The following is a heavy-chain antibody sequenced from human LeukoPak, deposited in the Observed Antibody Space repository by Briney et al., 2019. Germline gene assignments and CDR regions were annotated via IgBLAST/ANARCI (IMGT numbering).Heavy chain of an antibody. CDR3: ARVKSTRASSSY. CDR1: GFTLSSYW. V-gene: IGHV3-7*01. Sequence: GGSLRLSCAASGFTLSSYWMSWVRQAPGKGLEWVANIKQDGSEEYYVDSVKGRFTISRDNAKNSLYLQMNSLRAEDTAVYYCARVKSTRASSSYWGQGTLVTVSS. D-gene: IGHD2-2*01. J-gene: IGHJ4*02. CDR2: IKQDGSEE.